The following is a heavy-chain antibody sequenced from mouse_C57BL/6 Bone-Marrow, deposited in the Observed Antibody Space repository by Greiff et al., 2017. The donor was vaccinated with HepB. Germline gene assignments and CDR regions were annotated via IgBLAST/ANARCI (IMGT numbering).Heavy chain of an antibody. V-gene: IGHV5-15*01. CDR3: ARFYYYLYAMDY. J-gene: IGHJ4*01. Sequence: DVMLVESGGGLVQPGGSLKLSCAASGFTFSDYGMAWVRQAPRKGPEWVAFISNLAYSIYYADTVTGRFTISRENAKNTLYLEMSSLRSEDTAMYYCARFYYYLYAMDYWGQGTSVTVSS. CDR1: GFTFSDYG. D-gene: IGHD1-1*01. CDR2: ISNLAYSI.